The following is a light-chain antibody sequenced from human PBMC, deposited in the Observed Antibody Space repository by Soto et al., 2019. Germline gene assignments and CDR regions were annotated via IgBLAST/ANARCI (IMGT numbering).Light chain of an antibody. CDR2: GAS. CDR3: QQYENSPIT. CDR1: QSITSSF. J-gene: IGKJ5*01. V-gene: IGKV3-20*01. Sequence: EIVFTPSPGILSLSPGERASLSCGASQSITSSFLAWYQQKPGQAPRLLIYGASSRATGIPDRFSGTGSETDFTLTINRLETEDFAVYYCQQYENSPITVGQGTRREIK.